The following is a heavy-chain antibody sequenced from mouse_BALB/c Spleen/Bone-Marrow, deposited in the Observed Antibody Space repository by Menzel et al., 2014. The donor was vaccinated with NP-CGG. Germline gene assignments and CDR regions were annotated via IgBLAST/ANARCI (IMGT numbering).Heavy chain of an antibody. CDR3: VRRGNPIVYYAMDY. V-gene: IGHV1S34*01. CDR2: ISCYNGAT. CDR1: GYPFTGYY. Sequence: LVKTGASVKISCKASGYPFTGYYMHRVKQSHGKSLEWIGYISCYNGATSYNQNFKGKATFTVDTSSSTAYMQFNSLTSEDSAVYYCVRRGNPIVYYAMDYWGQGTSVTVSS. J-gene: IGHJ4*01.